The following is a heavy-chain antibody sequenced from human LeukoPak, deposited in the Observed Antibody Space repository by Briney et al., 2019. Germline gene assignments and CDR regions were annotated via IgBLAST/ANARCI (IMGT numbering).Heavy chain of an antibody. CDR1: GYTLTGYC. J-gene: IGHJ6*03. D-gene: IGHD3-10*01. CDR3: ASMVRGDRNSPYYYYYMDV. V-gene: IGHV1-2*02. Sequence: ASVKVSCKASGYTLTGYCMHWVRQAPGQGLEWMGWINPNSGGTNYAQKFQGRVTMTRDTSISTAYMELSRLRSDDTAVYYCASMVRGDRNSPYYYYYMDVWGKGTTVTISS. CDR2: INPNSGGT.